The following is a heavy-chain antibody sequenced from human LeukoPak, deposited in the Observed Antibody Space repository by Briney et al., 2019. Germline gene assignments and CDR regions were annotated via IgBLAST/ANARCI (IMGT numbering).Heavy chain of an antibody. Sequence: ASVKVSCKASGYTFTSYAMHWVRQAPGQRFEWMGWINAGNGNTKYSQKFQGRVTITRDTSASTAYMELSSLRSEDTAVYYCARDPIPAASRMNWFDPWGQGTLVTVSS. CDR1: GYTFTSYA. CDR3: ARDPIPAASRMNWFDP. J-gene: IGHJ5*02. CDR2: INAGNGNT. V-gene: IGHV1-3*01. D-gene: IGHD2-2*01.